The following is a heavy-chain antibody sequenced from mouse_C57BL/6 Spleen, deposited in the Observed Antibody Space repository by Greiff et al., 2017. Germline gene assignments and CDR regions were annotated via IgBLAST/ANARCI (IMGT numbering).Heavy chain of an antibody. CDR3: ARWGKNYGSSYDYFDY. V-gene: IGHV1-81*01. J-gene: IGHJ2*01. CDR2: IYPRSGNT. D-gene: IGHD1-1*01. Sequence: VQLQQSGAELARPGASVKLSCKASGYTFTSYGISWVKQRTGQGLEWIGEIYPRSGNTYYNEKFKGKATLTADKSSSTAYMELRSLTSEDSAVYFWARWGKNYGSSYDYFDYWGQGTTLTVSS. CDR1: GYTFTSYG.